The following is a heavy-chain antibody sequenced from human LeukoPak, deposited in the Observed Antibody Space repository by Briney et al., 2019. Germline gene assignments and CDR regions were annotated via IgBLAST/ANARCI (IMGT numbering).Heavy chain of an antibody. J-gene: IGHJ6*04. V-gene: IGHV3-30*04. Sequence: GGSLRLSCAASGFTFSSYAMHWVRQAPGKGLEWVAVISYDGGNKYYADSVKGRFTISRDNSKNTLYLQMNSLRAEDTAVYYCGREGGVAAAGNYYYGMDVWGKGTTVTVSS. D-gene: IGHD6-13*01. CDR3: GREGGVAAAGNYYYGMDV. CDR2: ISYDGGNK. CDR1: GFTFSSYA.